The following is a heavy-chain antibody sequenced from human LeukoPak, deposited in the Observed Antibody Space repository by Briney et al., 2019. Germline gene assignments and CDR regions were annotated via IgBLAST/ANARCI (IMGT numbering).Heavy chain of an antibody. J-gene: IGHJ4*02. Sequence: PSETLSLTCAVYGGSFADYYWSWIRQPPGKGLEWIGEINHSGDTNYNPSLKSRVTISVDTSKNQFSLKLSSVTAADTAVYYCARHSIYYDSSGYYYWGQGTLVTVSS. V-gene: IGHV4-34*01. CDR3: ARHSIYYDSSGYYY. CDR2: INHSGDT. D-gene: IGHD3-22*01. CDR1: GGSFADYY.